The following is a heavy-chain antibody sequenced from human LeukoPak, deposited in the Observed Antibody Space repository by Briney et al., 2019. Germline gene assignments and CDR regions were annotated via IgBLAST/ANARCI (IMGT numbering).Heavy chain of an antibody. D-gene: IGHD2-15*01. CDR2: IYTRGST. CDR1: GGSINSYY. CDR3: ARGRYCSADICSGGDAFDI. Sequence: SETLSLTCTVSGGSINSYYWSWIRQPAGKGLEWIGRIYTRGSTNYNPSLKSRVTMSVDTSKNQFSLRLSSVTAADTAVYYCARGRYCSADICSGGDAFDIWGQGTMVSVSS. V-gene: IGHV4-4*07. J-gene: IGHJ3*02.